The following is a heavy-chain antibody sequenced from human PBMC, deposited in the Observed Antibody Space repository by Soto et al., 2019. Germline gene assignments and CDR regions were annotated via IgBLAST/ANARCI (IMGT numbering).Heavy chain of an antibody. CDR1: GGSISSSSYY. Sequence: PSETLSLTCTVSGGSISSSSYYWGWIRQPPGKGLEWIGNVYYGGSTYYNPSLKSRVTISVDTSKNQFSLKLSSATAADTAVYYCASLAARQLPHYGMDFWGQGTTVTVSS. V-gene: IGHV4-39*07. CDR3: ASLAARQLPHYGMDF. D-gene: IGHD6-6*01. J-gene: IGHJ6*02. CDR2: VYYGGST.